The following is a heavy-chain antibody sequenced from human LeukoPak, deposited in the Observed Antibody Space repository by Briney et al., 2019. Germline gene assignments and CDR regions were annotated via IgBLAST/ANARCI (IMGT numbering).Heavy chain of an antibody. CDR2: INPKIGGT. D-gene: IGHD3-9*01. J-gene: IGHJ4*02. V-gene: IGHV1-2*02. CDR1: GYNFINYG. Sequence: ASVKVSCKTSGYNFINYGITWVRQAPGQGLEWMGWINPKIGGTNYAQRFQGRVSMASDTSITTAYMELRRVTSDDTAVYYCARDSSRRPQNYDIATSFSTDYWGQGTLVTVSS. CDR3: ARDSSRRPQNYDIATSFSTDY.